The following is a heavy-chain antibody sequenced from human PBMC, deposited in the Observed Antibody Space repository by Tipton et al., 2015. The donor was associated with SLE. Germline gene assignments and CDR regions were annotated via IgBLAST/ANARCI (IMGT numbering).Heavy chain of an antibody. J-gene: IGHJ6*03. CDR2: IWYDGSNK. Sequence: RSLRLSCAASGFTFNSYGMHWVRQPPGKGLEWVAVIWYDGSNKYYADSVKGRFSISRDNSKNTLYLKMNSLRAEDTAVYYCAKDVGDYYYYYMDVWGKGTTVTISS. D-gene: IGHD2-15*01. CDR3: AKDVGDYYYYYMDV. V-gene: IGHV3-30*18. CDR1: GFTFNSYG.